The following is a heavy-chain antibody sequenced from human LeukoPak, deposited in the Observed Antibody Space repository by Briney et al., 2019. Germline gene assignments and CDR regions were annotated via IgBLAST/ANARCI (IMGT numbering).Heavy chain of an antibody. J-gene: IGHJ4*02. Sequence: ASVKVSCKASGYTFTGYYMHWVRQAPGQGLEWMGRINPNSGGTNYAQKFQGRVTMTRDTSISTAYMELSRLRSDDTAVYYCARDPSSTYDFWSGYCTGEVDYWGQGTLVTVSS. CDR2: INPNSGGT. CDR1: GYTFTGYY. D-gene: IGHD3-3*01. CDR3: ARDPSSTYDFWSGYCTGEVDY. V-gene: IGHV1-2*06.